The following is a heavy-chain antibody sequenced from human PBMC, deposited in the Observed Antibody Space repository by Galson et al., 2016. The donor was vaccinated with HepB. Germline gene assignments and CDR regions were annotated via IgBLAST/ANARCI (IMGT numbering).Heavy chain of an antibody. CDR1: GFIFSGYG. CDR2: IWYDGGIK. CDR3: AKGLKAPGFYYYMDV. Sequence: SLRLSCAAPGFIFSGYGMLWVRQAPGKGLEWVAVIWYDGGIKNYADSVKGRFTISRDNSKNTVSLQMNSLRADDMAVYYCAKGLKAPGFYYYMDVWGKGTSVTVSS. V-gene: IGHV3-33*06. D-gene: IGHD2-21*02. J-gene: IGHJ6*03.